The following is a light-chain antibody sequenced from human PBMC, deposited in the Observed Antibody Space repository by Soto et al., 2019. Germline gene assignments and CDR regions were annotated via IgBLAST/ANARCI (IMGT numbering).Light chain of an antibody. CDR3: CSYARNRLYV. CDR1: SSDVGGYNF. CDR2: EVT. J-gene: IGLJ1*01. V-gene: IGLV2-14*01. Sequence: QSALTQPASVSGSLGQSITICCTGTSSDVGGYNFVSWYQKKPGKAPKLLIYEVTHRPSGISDRFSGSKSGNTASLAITGLQDEDEASYYCCSYARNRLYVFGSGTKVTV.